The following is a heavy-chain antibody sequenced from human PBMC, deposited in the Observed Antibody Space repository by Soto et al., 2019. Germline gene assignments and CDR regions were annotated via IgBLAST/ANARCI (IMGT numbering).Heavy chain of an antibody. V-gene: IGHV4-39*01. Sequence: SETLSLTCVVSGGSISSNTYYWAWIRQAPGKGLEWIGTIYYSGITYYNQSLKSRVTISVDTSKNQFSLRLGSVTAADTAVYYCARQTRYIGYALWPPYYFDYWGQGLLVTVSS. CDR2: IYYSGIT. CDR3: ARQTRYIGYALWPPYYFDY. CDR1: GGSISSNTYY. J-gene: IGHJ4*02. D-gene: IGHD5-12*01.